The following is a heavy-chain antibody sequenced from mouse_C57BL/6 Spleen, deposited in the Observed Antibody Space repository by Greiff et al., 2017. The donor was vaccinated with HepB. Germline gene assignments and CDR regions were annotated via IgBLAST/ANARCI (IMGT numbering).Heavy chain of an antibody. CDR2: ISYDGST. CDR3: ARWGYDYDAMDY. J-gene: IGHJ4*01. V-gene: IGHV3-6*01. Sequence: EVQLQESGPGLVKPSQSLSLTCSVTGYSITSGYYWNWIRQFPGNKLEWMCYISYDGSTNYNPSLKNRLSITRDTSKNQFFLKLNSVTTEDTATYYGARWGYDYDAMDYWGQGTSVTVSS. CDR1: GYSITSGYY.